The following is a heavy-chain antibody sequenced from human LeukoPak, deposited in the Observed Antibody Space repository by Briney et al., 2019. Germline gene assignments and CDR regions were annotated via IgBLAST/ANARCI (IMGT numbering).Heavy chain of an antibody. D-gene: IGHD2-2*02. CDR1: GLTFSSYE. J-gene: IGHJ5*02. CDR2: ISSSGSTI. CDR3: ASLGVVPAAIRSWFDP. Sequence: PGGSLRLSCAASGLTFSSYEMNWVRQAPGKGLEWVSYISSSGSTIYYADSVKGRFTISRDNAKNSLYLQMNSLRAEDTAVYYCASLGVVPAAIRSWFDPWGQGTLVTVSS. V-gene: IGHV3-48*03.